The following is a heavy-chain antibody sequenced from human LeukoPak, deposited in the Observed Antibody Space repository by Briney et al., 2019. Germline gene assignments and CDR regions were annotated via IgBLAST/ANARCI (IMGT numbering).Heavy chain of an antibody. CDR3: ARGGSIAARSNFDY. Sequence: ASVKVSCKASDYTFTSYGISWVRQAPGQGLEWMGCINPNSGDTNYAQKFQGRVTMTRDTSISTAYMELSRLGSDDTAVYYCARGGSIAARSNFDYWGQGTLVTVSS. J-gene: IGHJ4*02. V-gene: IGHV1-2*02. D-gene: IGHD6-6*01. CDR1: DYTFTSYG. CDR2: INPNSGDT.